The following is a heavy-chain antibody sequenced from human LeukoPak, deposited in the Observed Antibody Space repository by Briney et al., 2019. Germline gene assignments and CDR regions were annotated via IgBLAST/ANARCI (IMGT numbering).Heavy chain of an antibody. J-gene: IGHJ4*02. CDR1: GFTFSSYE. Sequence: GGSLRLSCAASGFTFSSYEMNWVRQAPGKGLEWVSYISSSGSTIYYADSVKGRFTISRDNAKNSLYLQMSSLRAEDTAVYYCARASAIGFFDYWGQGTLVTASS. CDR2: ISSSGSTI. V-gene: IGHV3-48*03. D-gene: IGHD3-16*01. CDR3: ARASAIGFFDY.